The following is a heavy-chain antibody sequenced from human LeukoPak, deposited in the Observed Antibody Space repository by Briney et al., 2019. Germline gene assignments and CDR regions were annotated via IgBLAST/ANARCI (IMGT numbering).Heavy chain of an antibody. D-gene: IGHD3-10*01. V-gene: IGHV1-2*02. CDR2: INPNSGGT. CDR1: GYTFTGYY. CDR3: ARVTSPMVRGVPPYFDY. Sequence: ASVKVSCKASGYTFTGYYMHWVRQAPEQGLEWMGWINPNSGGTNYAQKLQGRVTMTRDTSTSTAYMELRSLRSDDTAVYYCARVTSPMVRGVPPYFDYWGQGTLVTVSS. J-gene: IGHJ4*02.